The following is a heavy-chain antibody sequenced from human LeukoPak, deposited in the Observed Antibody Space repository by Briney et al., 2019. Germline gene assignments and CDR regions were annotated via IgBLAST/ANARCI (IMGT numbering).Heavy chain of an antibody. CDR2: ISSNGGST. D-gene: IGHD3-10*01. V-gene: IGHV3-64D*06. Sequence: GGSLRLSCSASGFTFSSYAMHWVRQAPGKGLEYVSAISSNGGSTYYADSVKGRFTISRDNSKNTLYLQMSSLRAGDTAVYYCVKGKLLWFGELFPYGMDVWGKGTTVTVSS. CDR1: GFTFSSYA. J-gene: IGHJ6*04. CDR3: VKGKLLWFGELFPYGMDV.